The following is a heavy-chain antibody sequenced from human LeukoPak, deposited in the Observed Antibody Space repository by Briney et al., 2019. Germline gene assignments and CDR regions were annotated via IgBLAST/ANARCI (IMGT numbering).Heavy chain of an antibody. CDR2: SRGDGSKA. CDR1: GFTFDDYS. Sequence: GGSLRLSCAASGFTFDDYSMHGVRQVPGKGREWVSLSRGDGSKAYYADSVKGRFAISRDSSKNSLYLQMSSLRTEDTALYYCAKEGGTIYFDSWGQGTLVTVSS. D-gene: IGHD1-1*01. V-gene: IGHV3-43*01. J-gene: IGHJ4*02. CDR3: AKEGGTIYFDS.